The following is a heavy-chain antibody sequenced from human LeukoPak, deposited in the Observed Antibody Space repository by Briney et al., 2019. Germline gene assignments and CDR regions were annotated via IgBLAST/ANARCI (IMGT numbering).Heavy chain of an antibody. Sequence: GGSLRLSCAASGFTFSSYWMNWVRQAPGKGLEWVANIKQDGSEKYYVDSVKGRFTISRDNAKNSLYLQMNSLRAEDTAVYYCARENVLLWFGELRSGGLDYWGQGTLVTVSS. V-gene: IGHV3-7*01. J-gene: IGHJ4*02. CDR1: GFTFSSYW. D-gene: IGHD3-10*01. CDR2: IKQDGSEK. CDR3: ARENVLLWFGELRSGGLDY.